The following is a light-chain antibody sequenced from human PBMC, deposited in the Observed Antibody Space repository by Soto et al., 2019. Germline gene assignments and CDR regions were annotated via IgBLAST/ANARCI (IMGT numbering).Light chain of an antibody. CDR3: RSYPSSSTVV. CDR2: EVS. CDR1: SSDVGGYNY. J-gene: IGLJ2*01. Sequence: QSALTQPASVSGSPGQSITISCTGTSSDVGGYNYVSWYQQHPGKAPKPMIYEVSNRSSGVSNRFSGSKSGNTASLTISGLQAEDEADYYCRSYPSSSTVVFGGGTKLTVL. V-gene: IGLV2-14*01.